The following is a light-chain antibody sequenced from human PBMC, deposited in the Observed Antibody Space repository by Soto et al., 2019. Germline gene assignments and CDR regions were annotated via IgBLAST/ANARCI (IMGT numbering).Light chain of an antibody. CDR2: AAS. CDR3: QQYGTYLWT. V-gene: IGKV1-39*01. J-gene: IGKJ1*01. CDR1: QSISSY. Sequence: DIQMTQSPSSLSASVGDRVTITCRASQSISSYLNWYQQKPGKAPKLLIYAASSLQSGVPSRFSGSGSGTDFTLTISSLQPEDFATYYCQQYGTYLWTFGQGTRVEIK.